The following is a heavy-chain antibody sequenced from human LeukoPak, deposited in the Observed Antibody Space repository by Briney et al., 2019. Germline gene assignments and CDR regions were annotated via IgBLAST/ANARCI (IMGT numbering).Heavy chain of an antibody. CDR2: IYYSGST. D-gene: IGHD3-22*01. J-gene: IGHJ4*02. V-gene: IGHV4-59*01. Sequence: KPSETLSLTCTVSGGSISSYYWSWIRQPPGKGLEWIGYIYYSGSTNYNPSLKSRVTISVDTSKNQFSLKLSSVTAADTAVYYCARNQADSSGYYIHWGQGTLVTVSS. CDR1: GGSISSYY. CDR3: ARNQADSSGYYIH.